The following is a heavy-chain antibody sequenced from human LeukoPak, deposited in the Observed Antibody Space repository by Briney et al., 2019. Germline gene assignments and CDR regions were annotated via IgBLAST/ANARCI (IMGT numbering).Heavy chain of an antibody. CDR2: INPSGGST. CDR3: ARDFTIFGVVTMGFYDY. J-gene: IGHJ4*02. D-gene: IGHD3-3*01. CDR1: GYTFTSYY. V-gene: IGHV1-46*01. Sequence: ASVKVSCKASGYTFTSYYMHWVRQAPGQGLEWMGIINPSGGSTSYAQKFQGRVTMTRDTSTSTVYMELSSLRSEDTAVYYCARDFTIFGVVTMGFYDYWGQGTLVTVSS.